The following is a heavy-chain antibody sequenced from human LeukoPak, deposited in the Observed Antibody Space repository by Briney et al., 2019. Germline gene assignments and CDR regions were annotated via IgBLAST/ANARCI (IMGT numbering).Heavy chain of an antibody. CDR1: GFTFGGFG. D-gene: IGHD3-22*01. CDR3: ARGDSSASYYLEY. Sequence: PGGSLRLSCATSGFTFGGFGVSWVRQAPGKGLEWVSGINLSGSTIAYADSVRGRFTISRDNAKNSLYLQMNTLRAEDTAFYYCARGDSSASYYLEYWGQGTLVTVSS. CDR2: INLSGSTI. V-gene: IGHV3-20*04. J-gene: IGHJ4*02.